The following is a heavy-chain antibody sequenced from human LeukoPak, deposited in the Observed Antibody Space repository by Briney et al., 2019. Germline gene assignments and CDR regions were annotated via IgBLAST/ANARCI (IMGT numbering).Heavy chain of an antibody. CDR1: GFTFSSYW. CDR3: ARDRIPTYCSGGSCYSGGNFDY. J-gene: IGHJ4*02. Sequence: GGSLRLSCAASGFTFSSYWMHWVRQAPGKGLVWVSRINSDGSSTSYADSVKGRFTISRDNAKNTLYLQMNSLRAEDTAVYYCARDRIPTYCSGGSCYSGGNFDYWGQGTLVTVSS. V-gene: IGHV3-74*01. D-gene: IGHD2-15*01. CDR2: INSDGSST.